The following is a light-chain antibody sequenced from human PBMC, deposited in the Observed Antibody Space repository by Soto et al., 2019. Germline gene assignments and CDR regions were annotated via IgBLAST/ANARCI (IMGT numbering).Light chain of an antibody. CDR1: NSNIGRNT. V-gene: IGLV1-44*01. CDR2: NNN. Sequence: QSVLTQPPSTSGAPGQRVTVSCSGSNSNIGRNTVNWYQQLPGTAPKLLIYNNNQRPSGVPDRFSGSKSGTSASLAISGLQSEDEADYYCAAWDDSLNGVVFGGGTQLTVL. J-gene: IGLJ2*01. CDR3: AAWDDSLNGVV.